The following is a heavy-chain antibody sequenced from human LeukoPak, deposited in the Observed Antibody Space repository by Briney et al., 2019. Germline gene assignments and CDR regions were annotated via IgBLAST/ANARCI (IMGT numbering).Heavy chain of an antibody. J-gene: IGHJ5*02. V-gene: IGHV4-61*02. D-gene: IGHD1-26*01. CDR2: IYTSGST. Sequence: PSETLSLTCTVSGGSISSGGYYWSWIRQPAGKGLEWIGRIYTSGSTNYNPSLKSRVTMSVDTSKNQFSLKLSSVTAADTAVYYCARELYSGSYSGWFDPWGQGTLVTVSS. CDR3: ARELYSGSYSGWFDP. CDR1: GGSISSGGYY.